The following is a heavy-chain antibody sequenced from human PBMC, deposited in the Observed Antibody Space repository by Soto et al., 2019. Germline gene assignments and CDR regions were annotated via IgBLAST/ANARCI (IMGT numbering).Heavy chain of an antibody. D-gene: IGHD6-13*01. CDR1: GFTFSDYY. Sequence: QVQLVESGGGLVKPEGSLRLSCAVSGFTFSDYYRTWIGQAPGKGLEWVSYISSSTSHTNYADSVKGRFTISRDNAKNSLFLQMNSLRAEDTAVYYCARGRGAAADYFDFWGQGTLVTVSS. CDR2: ISSSTSHT. CDR3: ARGRGAAADYFDF. V-gene: IGHV3-11*05. J-gene: IGHJ4*02.